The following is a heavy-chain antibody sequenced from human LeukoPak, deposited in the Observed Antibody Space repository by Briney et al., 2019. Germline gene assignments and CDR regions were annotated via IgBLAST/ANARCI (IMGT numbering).Heavy chain of an antibody. CDR3: ARGGSTLHSAGGHDIEFYYYYYMDV. V-gene: IGHV4-4*07. CDR1: SGSLSNYY. D-gene: IGHD3-9*01. Sequence: SETLSLTCTVSSGSLSNYYWSWIRQPAGKGLEWIGRIFISGGTNYNPSLRSRVTMSLDTSKNQFSLKLYSATAADTAVYYCARGGSTLHSAGGHDIEFYYYYYMDVWGKGTTVTISS. CDR2: IFISGGT. J-gene: IGHJ6*03.